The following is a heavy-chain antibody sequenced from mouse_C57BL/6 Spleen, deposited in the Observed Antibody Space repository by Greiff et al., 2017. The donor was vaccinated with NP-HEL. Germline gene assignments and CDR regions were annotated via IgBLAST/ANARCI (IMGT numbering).Heavy chain of an antibody. D-gene: IGHD1-1*01. Sequence: VQLQQSGAELVRPGTSVKVSCKASGYAFTNYLIEWVKQRPGQGLEWIGVINPGSGGTNYNEKFKGKATLTADKSSSTAYMQLSSLTSEDSAVYFCARGGYYGSSYPYYYAMDYWGQGTSVTVSS. CDR1: GYAFTNYL. CDR3: ARGGYYGSSYPYYYAMDY. J-gene: IGHJ4*01. V-gene: IGHV1-54*01. CDR2: INPGSGGT.